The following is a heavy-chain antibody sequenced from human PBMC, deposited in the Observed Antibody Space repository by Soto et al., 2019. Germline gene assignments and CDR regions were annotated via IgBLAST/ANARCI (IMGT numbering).Heavy chain of an antibody. D-gene: IGHD6-13*01. J-gene: IGHJ5*02. V-gene: IGHV4-59*01. Sequence: PSETLSLTCTVSGGSISSYYWTWIRQPPGKGLEWIGYIYYSGSTNYNPSLKSRVTISVDTSKNQFSLKLSSVTAADTAVYYCARDGSSHSSSWYITDTNWSEHWGKGTLVNVSS. CDR3: ARDGSSHSSSWYITDTNWSEH. CDR1: GGSISSYY. CDR2: IYYSGST.